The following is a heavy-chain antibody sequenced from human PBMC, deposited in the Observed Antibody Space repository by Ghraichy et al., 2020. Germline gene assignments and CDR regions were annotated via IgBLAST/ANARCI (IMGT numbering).Heavy chain of an antibody. CDR1: GFTFSSYA. Sequence: GGSLRLSCAASGFTFSSYAMSWVRQAPGKGLEWVSAITGSGGSTYYADSVKGRFTISRDNSKNTLYLQMNSLRADDTAVYYCAKGSSGSRPYYFDNWGQGTLVTVSS. CDR3: AKGSSGSRPYYFDN. D-gene: IGHD3-3*01. V-gene: IGHV3-23*01. CDR2: ITGSGGST. J-gene: IGHJ4*02.